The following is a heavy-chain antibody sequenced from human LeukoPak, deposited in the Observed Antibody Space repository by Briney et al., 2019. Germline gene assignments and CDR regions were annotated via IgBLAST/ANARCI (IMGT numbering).Heavy chain of an antibody. D-gene: IGHD6-6*01. CDR3: AKDIGSSSYGGLFNY. Sequence: GGSLRLSCAASGFTFDDYAMHWVRQAPGKGLEWVSGISWNSGTIGYADSVKGRFTISRDNAKNSLYLQMNSLRAEDMALYYCAKDIGSSSYGGLFNYWGQGTLVTVSS. CDR2: ISWNSGTI. CDR1: GFTFDDYA. V-gene: IGHV3-9*03. J-gene: IGHJ4*02.